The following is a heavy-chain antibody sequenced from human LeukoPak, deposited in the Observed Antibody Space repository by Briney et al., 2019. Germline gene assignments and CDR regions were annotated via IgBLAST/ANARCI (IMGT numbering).Heavy chain of an antibody. Sequence: SETLSLTCAVYGGSFSGYYWSWIRQPPGKGLEWIGEINHSGSTNYNPSLKSRLSISVDTSKNQFSLKLNSVTAADTAVYYCASARYSYDSSGYSHPNQFAPWAQGTLVTVSS. CDR2: INHSGST. J-gene: IGHJ5*02. D-gene: IGHD3-22*01. V-gene: IGHV4-34*01. CDR1: GGSFSGYY. CDR3: ASARYSYDSSGYSHPNQFAP.